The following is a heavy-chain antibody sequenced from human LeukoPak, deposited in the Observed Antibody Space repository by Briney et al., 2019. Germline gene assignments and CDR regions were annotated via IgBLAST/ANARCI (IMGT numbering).Heavy chain of an antibody. D-gene: IGHD5-18*01. CDR1: GFTFSSYS. Sequence: GGSLRLSCAASGFTFSSYSMNWVRQAPGKGLEWVSSISSGSSYIYYADSVKGRFTISRDNAKNSLYLQMNSLRAGDTAVYYCARDPGYSYGEADYWGQGTLVTVSS. V-gene: IGHV3-21*01. CDR2: ISSGSSYI. CDR3: ARDPGYSYGEADY. J-gene: IGHJ4*02.